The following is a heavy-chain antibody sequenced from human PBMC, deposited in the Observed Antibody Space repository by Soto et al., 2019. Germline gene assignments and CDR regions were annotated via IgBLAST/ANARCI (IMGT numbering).Heavy chain of an antibody. Sequence: SETLSLTCAVYGGSFSGYYWSWIRQPPGKGLEWIGEINHSGSTNYNPSLKSRVTISVDTSKNQFSLKLSSVTAADTAVYYCARVMGSGWRNFDYWGQGTLVTVSS. CDR2: INHSGST. CDR1: GGSFSGYY. D-gene: IGHD6-19*01. V-gene: IGHV4-34*01. CDR3: ARVMGSGWRNFDY. J-gene: IGHJ4*02.